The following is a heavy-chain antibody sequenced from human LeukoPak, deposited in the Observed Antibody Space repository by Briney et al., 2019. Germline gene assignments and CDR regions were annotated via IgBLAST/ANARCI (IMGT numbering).Heavy chain of an antibody. V-gene: IGHV3-33*01. CDR1: GFIFSTYG. CDR2: IWYDGSNE. Sequence: GTSLKLSCEASGFIFSTYGMNWVRQPPGKGLEWVAIIWYDGSNEYYADSVKGRFSISRDNSQNTLYLEMNSLTADDTATYYCASSAVTSRGVGDFDLWGHGTRVTVSS. J-gene: IGHJ3*01. CDR3: ASSAVTSRGVGDFDL. D-gene: IGHD4-17*01.